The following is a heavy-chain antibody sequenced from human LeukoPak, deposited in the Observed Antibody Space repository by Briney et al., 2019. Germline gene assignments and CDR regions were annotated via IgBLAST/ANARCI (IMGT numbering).Heavy chain of an antibody. J-gene: IGHJ5*02. D-gene: IGHD3-10*01. CDR1: GFTSSSYW. Sequence: GGSLRLSCAASGFTSSSYWMHWVRQVPGKGLVWVSRISGDGTAINYADSVKGRFTISRDDAKNTVDLQMNSLRGEDTAVYYCVRGRGSYGWFDPWGQGTLVTVSS. CDR3: VRGRGSYGWFDP. CDR2: ISGDGTAI. V-gene: IGHV3-74*01.